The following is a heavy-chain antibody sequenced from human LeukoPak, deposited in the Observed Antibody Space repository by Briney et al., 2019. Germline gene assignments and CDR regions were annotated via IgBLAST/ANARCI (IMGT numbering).Heavy chain of an antibody. D-gene: IGHD2-15*01. J-gene: IGHJ4*02. CDR2: INPSGGST. V-gene: IGHV1-46*01. Sequence: ASVKVSCKASGYTFTSYYMHWVRQAPGQGLEWMGIINPSGGSTSYAQKFQGRVTMTRDTSTSTVYMELSSLRSEGTAVYYCASGYCGGGSCGTYFDYWGQGTLVTVSS. CDR1: GYTFTSYY. CDR3: ASGYCGGGSCGTYFDY.